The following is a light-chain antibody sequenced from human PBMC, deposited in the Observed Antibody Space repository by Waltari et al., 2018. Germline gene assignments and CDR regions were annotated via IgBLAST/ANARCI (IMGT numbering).Light chain of an antibody. J-gene: IGKJ4*01. CDR1: KNVRN. CDR2: DAS. CDR3: QRSGLSPPLT. Sequence: EIVLTQSPATLSLSPGDGATLSCRTSKNVRNLAWYQQKPGQAPRLLIYDASTRVTGIPDRFSGGGSGTDFTLTISRLEPADFAVYYCQRSGLSPPLTFGGGTKVEIK. V-gene: IGKV3-20*01.